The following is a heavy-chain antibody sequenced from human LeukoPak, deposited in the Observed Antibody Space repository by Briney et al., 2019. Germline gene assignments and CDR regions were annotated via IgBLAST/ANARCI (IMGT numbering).Heavy chain of an antibody. Sequence: GGSLRLSCAASTFTVSSYAIHWVRQAPGKGLEWVAVISYDGSNKYYADSVKGRFTISRDKSKNTLYLQMNSLRAEDTAVYYCARELLPETYLLWFGELADGMDVWGKGTTVTVSS. D-gene: IGHD3-10*01. CDR1: TFTVSSYA. J-gene: IGHJ6*04. V-gene: IGHV3-30*04. CDR3: ARELLPETYLLWFGELADGMDV. CDR2: ISYDGSNK.